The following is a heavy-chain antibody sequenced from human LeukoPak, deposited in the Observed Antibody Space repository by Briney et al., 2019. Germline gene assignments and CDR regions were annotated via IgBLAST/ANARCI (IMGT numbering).Heavy chain of an antibody. J-gene: IGHJ2*01. V-gene: IGHV4-31*03. Sequence: PSQTLSLTCTVSGGSISSGGYYWSWIRQHPGKGLEWIGYIYYSGSTYYNPSLKSRVTISVDTSKNQFSLKLSSVTAADTAVYYCARDQVNYDSSGYILRWYFDLWGRGTLVTVSS. CDR3: ARDQVNYDSSGYILRWYFDL. CDR2: IYYSGST. CDR1: GGSISSGGYY. D-gene: IGHD3-22*01.